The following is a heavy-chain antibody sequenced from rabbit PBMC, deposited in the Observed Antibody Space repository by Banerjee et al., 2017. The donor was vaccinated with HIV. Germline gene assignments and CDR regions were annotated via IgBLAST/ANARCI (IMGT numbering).Heavy chain of an antibody. CDR1: GFSFSSSCY. J-gene: IGHJ4*01. Sequence: QEQLEESGGDLVQPEGSLTLTCTASGFSFSSSCYMCWVRQVAGKGLEWIACIHTDNTGTYYASWAKGRFTMSKTSSTTVTLQMTSLTAADTATYFCAKDRVDSGAWSFDLWGPGTLVTVS. V-gene: IGHV1S45*01. CDR2: IHTDNTGT. CDR3: AKDRVDSGAWSFDL. D-gene: IGHD1-1*01.